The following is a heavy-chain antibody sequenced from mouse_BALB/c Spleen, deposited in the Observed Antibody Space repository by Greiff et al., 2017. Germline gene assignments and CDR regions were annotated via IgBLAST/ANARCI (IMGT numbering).Heavy chain of an antibody. Sequence: VKLMESGAELVKPGASVKLSCKASGYTFTSYYMYWVKQRPGQGLEWIGEINPSNGGTNFNEKFKSKATLTVDKSSSTAYMQLSSLTSEDSAVYYCTRTGWLPLYAMDYWGQGTSVTVSS. CDR1: GYTFTSYY. CDR3: TRTGWLPLYAMDY. CDR2: INPSNGGT. V-gene: IGHV1S81*02. D-gene: IGHD2-3*01. J-gene: IGHJ4*01.